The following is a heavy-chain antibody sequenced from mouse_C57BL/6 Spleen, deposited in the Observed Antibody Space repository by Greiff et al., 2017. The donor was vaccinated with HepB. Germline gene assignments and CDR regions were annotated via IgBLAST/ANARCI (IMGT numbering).Heavy chain of an antibody. Sequence: QVQLQQSGAELARPGASVKMSCKASGYTFTSYTMHWVKQRPGQGLEWIGYINPSSGYTKYNQKFKDKATLTADKSSSTAYMQLSSLTSEDSAVYYCARCLNDYPYAMDYWGQGTSVTVSS. CDR3: ARCLNDYPYAMDY. V-gene: IGHV1-4*01. CDR2: INPSSGYT. J-gene: IGHJ4*01. D-gene: IGHD2-4*01. CDR1: GYTFTSYT.